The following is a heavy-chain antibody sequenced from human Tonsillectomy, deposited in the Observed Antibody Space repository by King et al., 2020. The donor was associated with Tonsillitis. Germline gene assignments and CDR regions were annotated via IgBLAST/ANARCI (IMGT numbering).Heavy chain of an antibody. Sequence: VQLVESGGGVVQPGRSLRLSCAASGFTFSSYAMHWVRQAPGKGLEWVAVISYDGRNKYHADSVKGRFTISRDNSKNTVYLQMNSLRAEETAVYYCARVTGAGTFDYWGQGTLVTVSS. CDR3: ARVTGAGTFDY. CDR2: ISYDGRNK. D-gene: IGHD6-13*01. CDR1: GFTFSSYA. V-gene: IGHV3-30*04. J-gene: IGHJ4*02.